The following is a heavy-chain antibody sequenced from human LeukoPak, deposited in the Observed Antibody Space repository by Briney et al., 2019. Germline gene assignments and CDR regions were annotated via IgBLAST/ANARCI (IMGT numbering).Heavy chain of an antibody. D-gene: IGHD4-23*01. CDR3: ARDGPHDYGGERWHDAFDI. CDR1: GFTFSTFS. CDR2: ISFSRSIT. J-gene: IGHJ3*02. Sequence: GGSLRLSCAASGFTFSTFSMNWVRQAPGKGLEWVSYISFSRSITYYADSVKGRFTISRDNAKNSLYLQMNSLRAEDTAVYYCARDGPHDYGGERWHDAFDIWGQGTMVTVSS. V-gene: IGHV3-21*05.